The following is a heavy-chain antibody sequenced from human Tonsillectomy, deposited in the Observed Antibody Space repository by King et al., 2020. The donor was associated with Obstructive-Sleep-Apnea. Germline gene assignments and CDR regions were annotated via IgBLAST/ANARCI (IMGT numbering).Heavy chain of an antibody. Sequence: VQLVESGAEVKKPGESLRISCKGSGYSFTSYGISWVRQMPGKGLEWMGRIDPSDSYTNYSPSFQGHVTISADKSISTAYLHWSSLKASDTAMYYCARLGNTMVRGVIPLGMDVWGQGTTVTVSS. V-gene: IGHV5-10-1*01. J-gene: IGHJ6*02. CDR2: IDPSDSYT. D-gene: IGHD3-10*01. CDR1: GYSFTSYG. CDR3: ARLGNTMVRGVIPLGMDV.